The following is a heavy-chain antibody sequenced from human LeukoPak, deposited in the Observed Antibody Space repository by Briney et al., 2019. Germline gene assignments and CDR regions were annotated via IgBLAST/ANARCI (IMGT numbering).Heavy chain of an antibody. V-gene: IGHV4-59*08. J-gene: IGHJ6*01. CDR2: IYYNGNT. D-gene: IGHD3-16*01. Sequence: SETLSLTLCGSVHSIINYYCGWGRQPPGRGLEWIGDIYYNGNTNYKSSLKSRTTISLDTSTNQFSLKLNSVSAPDTALQYCERVGVTGCYYYGRVVWGEGTTVTVSS. CDR1: VHSIINYY. CDR3: ERVGVTGCYYYGRVV.